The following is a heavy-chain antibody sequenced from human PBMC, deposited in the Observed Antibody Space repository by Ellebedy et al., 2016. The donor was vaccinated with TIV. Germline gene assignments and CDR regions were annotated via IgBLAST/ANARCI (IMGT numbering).Heavy chain of an antibody. J-gene: IGHJ6*02. CDR2: IRYDGSDK. D-gene: IGHD3-16*02. V-gene: IGHV3-30*02. Sequence: GESLKISCAASGFTFSSYGMHSVRQAPGKGLEWVAFIRYDGSDKYYVDSVKGRFTISRDNSKNTLYLQMNSLRAEDTAVYYCARDPSDLIVSWAPISPRYGMDVWGQGTTVTVSS. CDR3: ARDPSDLIVSWAPISPRYGMDV. CDR1: GFTFSSYG.